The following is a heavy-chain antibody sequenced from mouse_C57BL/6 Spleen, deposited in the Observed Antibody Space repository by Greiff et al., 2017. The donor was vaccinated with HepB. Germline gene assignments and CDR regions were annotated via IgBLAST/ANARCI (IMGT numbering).Heavy chain of an antibody. V-gene: IGHV1-59*01. D-gene: IGHD1-1*01. CDR2: IDPSDSYT. J-gene: IGHJ2*01. CDR1: GYTFTSYW. Sequence: QVHLQQPGAELVRPGTSVKLSCKASGYTFTSYWMHWVKQRPGQGLEWIGVIDPSDSYTNYNQKFKGKATLTVDTSSSTAYMQLSSLTSEDSAVYYCARWDYYGSSYPYFDYWGQGTTLTVSS. CDR3: ARWDYYGSSYPYFDY.